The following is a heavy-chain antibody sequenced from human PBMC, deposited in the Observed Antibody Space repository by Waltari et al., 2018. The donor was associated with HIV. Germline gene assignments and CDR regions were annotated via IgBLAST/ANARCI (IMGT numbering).Heavy chain of an antibody. Sequence: EVQLLESGGGLVQPGGSLRLSCAASGFTFSRYAMTGVRQAPVKGREWVSGITGSGGTSYLADSVKGRFTLSTDRSKNTLYLHMSSLKAEDTAVYYCARALWDISGLHYFDSWGQGTLVTVSS. V-gene: IGHV3-23*01. CDR3: ARALWDISGLHYFDS. CDR2: ITGSGGTS. J-gene: IGHJ4*02. CDR1: GFTFSRYA. D-gene: IGHD6-19*01.